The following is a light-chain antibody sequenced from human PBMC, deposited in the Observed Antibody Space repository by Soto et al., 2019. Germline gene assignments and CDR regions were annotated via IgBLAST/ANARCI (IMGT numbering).Light chain of an antibody. V-gene: IGKV3-15*01. CDR1: QSVSSN. Sequence: EIGMTQSPATLSVSPGERATLSCRASQSVSSNLAWYQQKPGQAPRLLIYGASTRATGIPARFSGSGSGTEFTLTISSLQSEDFAVYYCQQYNNWPPFMYTFGQGTKLEIK. CDR3: QQYNNWPPFMYT. J-gene: IGKJ2*01. CDR2: GAS.